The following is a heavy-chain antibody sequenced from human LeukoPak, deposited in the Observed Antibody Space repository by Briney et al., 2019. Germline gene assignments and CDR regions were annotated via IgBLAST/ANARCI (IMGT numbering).Heavy chain of an antibody. Sequence: PGGSLRLSCAASGFTFSSYAMHWVRQAPGKGLEWVAVISYDGSNKYYADSVKGRFTISRDNSKNTLYLQMNSLRAEDTAVYYCGGSGSSGWFNFDYWGQGTLVTVSS. J-gene: IGHJ4*02. CDR3: GGSGSSGWFNFDY. CDR2: ISYDGSNK. D-gene: IGHD6-19*01. CDR1: GFTFSSYA. V-gene: IGHV3-30-3*01.